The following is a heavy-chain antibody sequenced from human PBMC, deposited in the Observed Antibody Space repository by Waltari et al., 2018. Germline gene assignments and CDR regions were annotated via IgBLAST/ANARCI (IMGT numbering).Heavy chain of an antibody. V-gene: IGHV4-39*07. CDR2: IHYIGDT. J-gene: IGHJ3*02. D-gene: IGHD6-19*01. Sequence: QLQLQQSGPALLELSVTLSLTCTSSGDFTINNNYYWSWIRQPRGTGLQWIGSIHYIGDTYYSSSLKSRVIISVDTSNNQFSLRLTSVTAADTAIYFCARNQRGWFDAFDIWGQGTAVTVSS. CDR3: ARNQRGWFDAFDI. CDR1: GDFTINNNYY.